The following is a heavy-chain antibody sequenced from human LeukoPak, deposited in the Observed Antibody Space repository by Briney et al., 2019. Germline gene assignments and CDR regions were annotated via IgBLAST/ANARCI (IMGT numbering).Heavy chain of an antibody. D-gene: IGHD3-9*01. V-gene: IGHV1-18*04. Sequence: ASVKVSCKASGYTFTSYGISWVRQAPGQGLEWMGWTSAYNGNTNYAQKLQGRVTMTTDTSTSTAYMELRSLRSDDTAVYYCARWVLTGYYNDYWGQGTLVTVSS. J-gene: IGHJ4*02. CDR3: ARWVLTGYYNDY. CDR2: TSAYNGNT. CDR1: GYTFTSYG.